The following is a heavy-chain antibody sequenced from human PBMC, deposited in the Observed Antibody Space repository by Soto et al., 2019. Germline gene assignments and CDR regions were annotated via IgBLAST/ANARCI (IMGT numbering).Heavy chain of an antibody. CDR1: GGSFSREA. V-gene: IGHV1-69*12. J-gene: IGHJ3*01. Sequence: QVQLVQSGAEVKKPGSSVKVSCKASGGSFSREAINWVRQAPGQGPEWMGGILPFFGTADYAQKSQGRVTITADASTTTAYMELSRLTFEDTDVYYCERGHEFGGNPDAFDVWGQGPMGTVSS. D-gene: IGHD2-15*01. CDR2: ILPFFGTA. CDR3: ERGHEFGGNPDAFDV.